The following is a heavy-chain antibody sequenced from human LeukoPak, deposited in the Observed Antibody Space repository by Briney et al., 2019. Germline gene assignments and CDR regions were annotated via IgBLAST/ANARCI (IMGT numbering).Heavy chain of an antibody. CDR1: GFTVINNY. CDR2: IYSGGTT. V-gene: IGHV3-53*01. J-gene: IGHJ4*02. D-gene: IGHD4-17*01. Sequence: GGSLRLSCAASGFTVINNYMSWVRQAPGKGLEWVSLIYSGGTTYYADSVKGRFTISRDNSKNTLYLQMNNLRAEDTAVYYCAKNSGDGPYYFDYWGQGTLVTVSS. CDR3: AKNSGDGPYYFDY.